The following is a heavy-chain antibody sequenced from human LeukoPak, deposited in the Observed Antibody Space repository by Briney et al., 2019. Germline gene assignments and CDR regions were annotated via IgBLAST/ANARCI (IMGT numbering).Heavy chain of an antibody. Sequence: GGSLRLSCAASGFTFSSYGMSWVRQAPGKGLEWVSFITTSGATTSDADSEKGRFTISRDNTRNTLYMQMNRLTDEETALYYCAIMHGYYDGSGYWVQWGQGTLVTVSS. V-gene: IGHV3-23*01. CDR2: ITTSGATT. CDR1: GFTFSSYG. D-gene: IGHD3-22*01. J-gene: IGHJ4*02. CDR3: AIMHGYYDGSGYWVQ.